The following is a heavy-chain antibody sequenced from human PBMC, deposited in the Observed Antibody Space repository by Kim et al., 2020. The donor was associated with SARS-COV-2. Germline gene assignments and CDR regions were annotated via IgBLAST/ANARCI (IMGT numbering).Heavy chain of an antibody. V-gene: IGHV3-23*05. Sequence: ADSVKGLLTISRDNSKNTLYLQMNSLRSDDTAVYYCAKSGEWFGAPEFDFWGQGTQVTVSS. J-gene: IGHJ4*02. CDR3: AKSGEWFGAPEFDF. D-gene: IGHD3-10*01.